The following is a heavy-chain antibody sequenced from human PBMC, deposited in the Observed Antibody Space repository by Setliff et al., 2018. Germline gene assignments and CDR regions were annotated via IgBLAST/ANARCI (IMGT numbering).Heavy chain of an antibody. CDR3: AKEIQPRRGPVYDSSGLAFDY. V-gene: IGHV3-30*02. CDR1: GFIFNSYG. D-gene: IGHD3-22*01. J-gene: IGHJ4*01. CDR2: IRYEGSNK. Sequence: SLRLSCKASGFIFNSYGMYWVRQAPGKGPEWVASIRYEGSNKQYGDSVKGRFTISRDNSENTLFLQMNSLRVEDTAVYYCAKEIQPRRGPVYDSSGLAFDYWGQGTLVTVSS.